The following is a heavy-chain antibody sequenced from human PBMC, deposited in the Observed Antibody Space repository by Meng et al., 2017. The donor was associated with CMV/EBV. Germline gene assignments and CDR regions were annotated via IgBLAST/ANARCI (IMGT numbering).Heavy chain of an antibody. CDR1: GGSISSYY. CDR2: IYYSGST. V-gene: IGHV4-59*01. Sequence: SETLSLTCTVSGGSISSYYWSWIRQPPGKGLEWIGYIYYSGSTNYNPSLKSRVTISVDTSKNQFSLKLSSVTAADTAVYYCARTSARGTFDYWGQGTPVTVSS. CDR3: ARTSARGTFDY. J-gene: IGHJ4*02.